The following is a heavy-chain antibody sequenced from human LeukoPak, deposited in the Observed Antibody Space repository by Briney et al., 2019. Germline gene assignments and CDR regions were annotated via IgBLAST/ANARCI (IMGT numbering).Heavy chain of an antibody. CDR3: ARGDYYDSSGPYNWFDP. D-gene: IGHD3-22*01. CDR1: GGSISSSSYY. Sequence: PSETLSLTCTVSGGSISSSSYYWGWIRQPPGKGLGWIGSIYYSGSTYYNPSLKSRVTISVDTSKNQFSLKLSSVTAADTAVYYCARGDYYDSSGPYNWFDPWGQGTLVTVSS. CDR2: IYYSGST. V-gene: IGHV4-39*07. J-gene: IGHJ5*02.